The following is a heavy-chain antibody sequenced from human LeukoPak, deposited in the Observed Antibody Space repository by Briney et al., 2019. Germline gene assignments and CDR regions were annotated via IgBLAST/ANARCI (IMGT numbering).Heavy chain of an antibody. CDR3: ASLLWFGKNDY. J-gene: IGHJ4*02. Sequence: PGGSLRLSCAASGFTFSSYSMNWVRQAPGKGLEWVSYISSSSSTIYYADSVKGRFTISRDNAKNSLYLQMNSLRAEDTAVYYCASLLWFGKNDYWGQGTLVTVSS. CDR2: ISSSSSTI. CDR1: GFTFSSYS. V-gene: IGHV3-48*01. D-gene: IGHD3-10*01.